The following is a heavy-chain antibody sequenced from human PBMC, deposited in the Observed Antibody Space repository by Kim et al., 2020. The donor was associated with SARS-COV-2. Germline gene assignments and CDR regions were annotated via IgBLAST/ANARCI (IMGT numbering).Heavy chain of an antibody. CDR3: ARVGNWFDP. V-gene: IGHV4-59*01. J-gene: IGHJ5*02. CDR2: GST. D-gene: IGHD3-16*01. Sequence: GSTNYNPSLKSRVTISVDTSKNQFSLKLSSVTAADTAVYYCARVGNWFDPWGQGTLVTVSS.